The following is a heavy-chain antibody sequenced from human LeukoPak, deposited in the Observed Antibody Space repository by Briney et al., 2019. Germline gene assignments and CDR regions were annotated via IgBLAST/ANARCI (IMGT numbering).Heavy chain of an antibody. J-gene: IGHJ6*02. CDR1: GFTFSSYA. CDR3: AKDLNSYGYYYYGMDV. D-gene: IGHD5-18*01. Sequence: GGSLRLSCAASGFTFSSYAMSWVRQALGKGLEWVSSISGSGGSTYYADSVKGRFTISRDNSKNTLYLQMNSLRAEDTAVYYCAKDLNSYGYYYYGMDVWGQGTTVTVSS. V-gene: IGHV3-23*01. CDR2: ISGSGGST.